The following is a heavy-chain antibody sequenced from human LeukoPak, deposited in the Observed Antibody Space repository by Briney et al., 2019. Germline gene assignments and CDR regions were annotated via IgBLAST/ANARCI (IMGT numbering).Heavy chain of an antibody. CDR3: ARGYSSGWTLLGY. J-gene: IGHJ4*02. CDR2: ISYDGSNK. CDR1: GFTFSSYG. D-gene: IGHD6-19*01. Sequence: GGSLRLSCAASGFTFSSYGMHWVRQAPGKGLEWVAVISYDGSNKYYADSVKGRFTISRDNSKNTLYLQMNSLRAEDTAVYYCARGYSSGWTLLGYWGQGTLVTVSS. V-gene: IGHV3-30*03.